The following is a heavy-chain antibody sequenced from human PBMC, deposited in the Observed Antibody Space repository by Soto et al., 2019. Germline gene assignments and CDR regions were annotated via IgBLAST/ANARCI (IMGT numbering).Heavy chain of an antibody. CDR1: GGSVSSGSYY. D-gene: IGHD3-3*01. V-gene: IGHV4-61*01. Sequence: SETLSLTCTVSGGSVSSGSYYWSWIRQPPGKGLEWIGYIYYSGSTNYNPSLKSRVTISVDTSKNQFSLKLSSVTAADTAVYYCARCYDFWSGYYPPYYYSGMDVWGQGTTVTVSS. CDR3: ARCYDFWSGYYPPYYYSGMDV. J-gene: IGHJ6*02. CDR2: IYYSGST.